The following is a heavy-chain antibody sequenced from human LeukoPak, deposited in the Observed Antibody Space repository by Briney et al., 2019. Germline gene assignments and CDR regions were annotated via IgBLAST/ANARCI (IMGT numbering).Heavy chain of an antibody. J-gene: IGHJ4*02. V-gene: IGHV1-46*01. CDR1: GYTFTSYF. CDR2: INPTGGST. D-gene: IGHD6-19*01. CDR3: SRLGPYSSDWYGYFDY. Sequence: ASVKVSCKASGYTFTSYFMHWVRQAPGQGLEWMGIINPTGGSTGYAQKFQGRVTMTRDTSTSTVYMELSSLRSEDTAVYYCSRLGPYSSDWYGYFDYWGQGTLVTVSS.